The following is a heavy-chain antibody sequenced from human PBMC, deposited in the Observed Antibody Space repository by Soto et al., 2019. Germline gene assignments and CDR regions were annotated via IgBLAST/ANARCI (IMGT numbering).Heavy chain of an antibody. CDR2: IYYSGST. J-gene: IGHJ5*02. D-gene: IGHD3-3*01. Sequence: SETLSLTCTVSGGSISSGDYYWSWTRQPPGKGLEWIGYIYYSGSTYYNPSLKSRVTISVDTSKNQFSLKLSSVTAADTAVYYCARVWSGYYDEYNWFDPWGQGALVTVSS. V-gene: IGHV4-30-4*01. CDR3: ARVWSGYYDEYNWFDP. CDR1: GGSISSGDYY.